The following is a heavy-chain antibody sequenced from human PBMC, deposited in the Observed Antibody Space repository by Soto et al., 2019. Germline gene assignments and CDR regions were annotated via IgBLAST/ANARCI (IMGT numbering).Heavy chain of an antibody. D-gene: IGHD3-22*01. CDR2: ISWNSGSI. J-gene: IGHJ4*02. CDR3: AKDISHYYDSSGYQIDY. V-gene: IGHV3-9*01. Sequence: EVQLVESGGGLIQPGGSLRLSCAASGFTVSSNYMSWVRQAPGKGLEWVSGISWNSGSIGYADSVKGRFTISRDNAKNSLYLQMNSLRAEDTALYYCAKDISHYYDSSGYQIDYWGQGTLVTVSS. CDR1: GFTVSSNY.